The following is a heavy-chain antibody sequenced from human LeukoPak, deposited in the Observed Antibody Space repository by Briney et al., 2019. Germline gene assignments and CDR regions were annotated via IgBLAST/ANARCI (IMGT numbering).Heavy chain of an antibody. D-gene: IGHD5-12*01. J-gene: IGHJ4*02. CDR3: ARAANSGYDTTYDY. CDR1: GGSISSSSYY. V-gene: IGHV4-61*01. CDR2: IYYSGST. Sequence: SETLSLTCTVSGGSISSSSYYWSWIRQPPGKGLEWIGYIYYSGSTNYNPSLKSRVTISVDTSKNQFSLKLSSVTAADTAVYYCARAANSGYDTTYDYWGQGTLVTVSS.